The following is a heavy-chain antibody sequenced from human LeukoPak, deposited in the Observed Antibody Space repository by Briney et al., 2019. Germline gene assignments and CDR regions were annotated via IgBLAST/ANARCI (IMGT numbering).Heavy chain of an antibody. V-gene: IGHV3-21*01. D-gene: IGHD3-9*01. CDR3: ARDLYYDILSLSNWFDP. Sequence: GSLRLSCAASGFTFSSYAMHWVRQAPGKGLEWVSSISSSSSYIYYADSVKGRFTISRDNAKNSLYLQMNSLRAEDTAVYYCARDLYYDILSLSNWFDPWGQGTLVTVSS. J-gene: IGHJ5*02. CDR1: GFTFSSYA. CDR2: ISSSSSYI.